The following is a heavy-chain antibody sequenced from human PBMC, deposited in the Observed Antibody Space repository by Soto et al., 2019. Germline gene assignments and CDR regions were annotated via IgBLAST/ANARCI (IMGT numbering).Heavy chain of an antibody. CDR2: IIPILGIA. CDR1: GGTFSSYT. D-gene: IGHD6-13*01. V-gene: IGHV1-69*04. CDR3: ARDIRRGSSSWYWFDP. Sequence: SVKVSCKASGGTFSSYTISWVRQAPGQGLEWMGRIIPILGIANYAQKFQGRVTITADKSTSTAYMELSSLRSEDTAVYYCARDIRRGSSSWYWFDPWGQGTLVTVSS. J-gene: IGHJ5*02.